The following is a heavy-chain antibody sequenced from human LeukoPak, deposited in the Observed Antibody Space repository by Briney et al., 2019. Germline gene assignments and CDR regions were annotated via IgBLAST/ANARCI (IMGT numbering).Heavy chain of an antibody. CDR3: ARQGDGYNSYYFDY. CDR2: IHHSGNT. V-gene: IGHV4-39*01. CDR1: GDSISSSGYY. Sequence: SETLSLTCSVSGDSISSSGYYWDWIRQPPGKGLEWIGSIHHSGNTNYNPSLKSRVTISVDTSKNQFSLKLSSVTAADTAVYYCARQGDGYNSYYFDYWGQGTLVTVSS. D-gene: IGHD5-24*01. J-gene: IGHJ4*02.